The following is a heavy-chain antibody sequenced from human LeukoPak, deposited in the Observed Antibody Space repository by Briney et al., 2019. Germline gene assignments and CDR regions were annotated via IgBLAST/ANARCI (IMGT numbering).Heavy chain of an antibody. CDR3: ARDISTKYSQDY. CDR2: ISYDGNVK. J-gene: IGHJ4*02. Sequence: QAGGSLRLSCAASGFSFSHYALHWVRQAPGKGLEWLAFISYDGNVKYYADSVKGRFTVSRDDSMITLYLQMSSLRTEDTALYYCARDISTKYSQDYWGQGTLVTVSS. D-gene: IGHD1-26*01. V-gene: IGHV3-30-3*01. CDR1: GFSFSHYA.